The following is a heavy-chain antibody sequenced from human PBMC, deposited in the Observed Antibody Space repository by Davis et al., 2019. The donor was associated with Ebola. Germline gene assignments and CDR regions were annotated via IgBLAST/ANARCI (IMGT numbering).Heavy chain of an antibody. CDR3: ARGRNGGWDFDY. CDR2: INPSGGST. CDR1: GYTFTSYY. Sequence: AASVKVSCKASGYTFTSYYMHWVRQAPGQGLEWMGIINPSGGSTSYAQKFQGRLTLTTDTSTSTVYMELRSLTSYDTAGYYWARGRNGGWDFDYWGQGTRVTVSS. J-gene: IGHJ4*02. D-gene: IGHD6-19*01. V-gene: IGHV1-46*01.